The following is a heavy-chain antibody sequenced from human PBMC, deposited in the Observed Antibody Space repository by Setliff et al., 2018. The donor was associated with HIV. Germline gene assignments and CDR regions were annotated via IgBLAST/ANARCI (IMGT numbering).Heavy chain of an antibody. V-gene: IGHV4-59*11. CDR1: GTSINSHY. CDR2: IYYTGIP. CDR3: ARVSRLHPFDP. D-gene: IGHD2-15*01. Sequence: SETLSLTCTVSGTSINSHYWSWIRQTPGKGLQWIGLIYYTGIPTYNPSLEGRITMSVDRSKNQFSLRLTSVTAADTAMYYCARVSRLHPFDPWGQGTLVTVA. J-gene: IGHJ5*02.